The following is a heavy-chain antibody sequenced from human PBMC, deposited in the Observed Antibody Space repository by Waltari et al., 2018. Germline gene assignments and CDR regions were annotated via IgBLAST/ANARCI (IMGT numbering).Heavy chain of an antibody. CDR3: ARDRGWLQFDY. CDR2: IKPDGSGR. D-gene: IGHD5-12*01. Sequence: EVQLVESGGGLVHPGGTLSLSCAASGFTFGTSWMNWGRRAPGRGPGGVANIKPDGSGRSYVDFVRGRFTISRDNAKSSLYLQINSLTVEDTAIYYCARDRGWLQFDYWGQGALVIVSS. V-gene: IGHV3-7*04. J-gene: IGHJ4*02. CDR1: GFTFGTSW.